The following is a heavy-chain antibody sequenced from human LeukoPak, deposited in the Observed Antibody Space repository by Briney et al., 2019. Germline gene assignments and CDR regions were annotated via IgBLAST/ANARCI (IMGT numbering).Heavy chain of an antibody. CDR3: ATAPILRGEGGEHYKYGMDV. D-gene: IGHD2-2*02. Sequence: PSGTLSLTCAVSVGSINSGNWWSWVRQSPGKGLEWIGEIYHNGTPNYNPSLKSRVTISADTFKNHFSLEMTSVTAADTAVYYCATAPILRGEGGEHYKYGMDVWGQGTTVIVSS. CDR1: VGSINSGNW. J-gene: IGHJ6*02. V-gene: IGHV4-4*02. CDR2: IYHNGTP.